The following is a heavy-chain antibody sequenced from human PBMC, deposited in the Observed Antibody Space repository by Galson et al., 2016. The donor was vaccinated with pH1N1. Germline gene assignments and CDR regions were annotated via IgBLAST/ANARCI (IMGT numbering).Heavy chain of an antibody. CDR1: EFSFDDYA. CDR2: ISWNSAVR. Sequence: SLRLSCAASEFSFDDYAMHWVRQAPGKGLEWVSGISWNSAVRDYADSVRGRFTISRDNAKNSLYLQMKSLRPDDTALYYCAKDFGAGGDASDGYHFYFGMDVWGQGTTVTVSS. D-gene: IGHD3-16*01. J-gene: IGHJ6*02. V-gene: IGHV3-9*01. CDR3: AKDFGAGGDASDGYHFYFGMDV.